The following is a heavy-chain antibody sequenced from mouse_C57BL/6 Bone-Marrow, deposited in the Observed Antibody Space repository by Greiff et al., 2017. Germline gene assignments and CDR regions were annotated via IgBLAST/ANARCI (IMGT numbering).Heavy chain of an antibody. CDR1: GYTFTSYG. V-gene: IGHV1-81*01. Sequence: QVQLQQSGAELARPGASVKLSCKASGYTFTSYGISWVKQRTGQGLEWIGEIYPRSGNNYYNDKFKGKATLTADKSSSTAYMELRSLTSEDSAVYFCALLGGLAWFAYWGQGTLVTVSA. J-gene: IGHJ3*01. CDR3: ALLGGLAWFAY. D-gene: IGHD6-1*01. CDR2: IYPRSGNN.